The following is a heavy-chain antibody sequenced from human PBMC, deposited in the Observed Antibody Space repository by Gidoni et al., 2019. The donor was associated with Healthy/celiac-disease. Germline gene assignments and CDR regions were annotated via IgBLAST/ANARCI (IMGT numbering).Heavy chain of an antibody. CDR2: ISSSSSTI. J-gene: IGHJ6*02. V-gene: IGHV3-48*02. CDR1: GFTFSSYS. Sequence: EVQLVESGGGLVQPGGSLRLSCAAYGFTFSSYSMNWVRQDPGKGLEWVSYISSSSSTIYYADSVKGRFTITRDNAKNSLYLQMNSLRDEDTAVYYCASNLDTAMVDYYYYYGMDVWGQGTTVTVSS. CDR3: ASNLDTAMVDYYYYYGMDV. D-gene: IGHD5-18*01.